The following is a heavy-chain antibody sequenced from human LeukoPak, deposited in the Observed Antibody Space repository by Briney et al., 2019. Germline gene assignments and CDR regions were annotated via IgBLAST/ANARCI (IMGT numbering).Heavy chain of an antibody. CDR3: AKVSVVMVNDAFDI. J-gene: IGHJ3*02. CDR1: GFIFTCYG. CDR2: IRFDGTRA. D-gene: IGHD3-22*01. Sequence: PGGSLRLSCAASGFIFTCYGMHWVREAPGRGLEWVAFIRFDGTRAYYADSVKGRFTVARDNSKNTLYLQMNSLRVEDTAVYYCAKVSVVMVNDAFDIWGQGTMVIVSS. V-gene: IGHV3-30*02.